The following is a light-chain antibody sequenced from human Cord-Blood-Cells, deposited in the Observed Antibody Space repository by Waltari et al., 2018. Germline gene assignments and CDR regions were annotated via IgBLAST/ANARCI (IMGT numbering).Light chain of an antibody. CDR2: GAA. CDR1: QCVSSY. J-gene: IGKJ4*01. Sequence: EFVLTQSPATLSLSPGDRATLSCRASQCVSSYLAWYQQKPGQAPRLLLYGAANRATGIPARFSGSGSGTDFTLTISCLQPEDFAIYYCQQRSNWPLTFGGGTKVEIK. CDR3: QQRSNWPLT. V-gene: IGKV3-11*01.